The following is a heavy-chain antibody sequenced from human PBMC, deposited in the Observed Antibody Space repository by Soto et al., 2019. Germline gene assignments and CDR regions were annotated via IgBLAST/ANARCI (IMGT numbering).Heavy chain of an antibody. D-gene: IGHD2-21*02. CDR2: IYHSGST. CDR3: ARAYCGGDCYSGYFDY. J-gene: IGHJ4*02. CDR1: GGSVRSGCYA. Sequence: TLSLPCAVSGGSVRSGCYAWSWIRQPPGKGVEWVWCIYHSGSTYYNASLKSRVTISVQRSKNQFSLKLSSVTAADTAAYYCARAYCGGDCYSGYFDYWGQGTLGPVS. V-gene: IGHV4-30-2*01.